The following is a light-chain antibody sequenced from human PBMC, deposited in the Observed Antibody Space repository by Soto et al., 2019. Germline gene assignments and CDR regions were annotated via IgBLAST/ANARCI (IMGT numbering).Light chain of an antibody. CDR3: KSFTTSDTYV. CDR2: DVS. CDR1: SNYVGAYNY. J-gene: IGLJ1*01. Sequence: HSVLDQPASLSGSPGQSIPLPCTGKSNYVGAYNYVSWYLQYPGKAPKLVIFDVSFRPSGVSNRFSGSKSGNTASLTISGLQAEDEADYYCKSFTTSDTYVFGTGTKVTVL. V-gene: IGLV2-14*01.